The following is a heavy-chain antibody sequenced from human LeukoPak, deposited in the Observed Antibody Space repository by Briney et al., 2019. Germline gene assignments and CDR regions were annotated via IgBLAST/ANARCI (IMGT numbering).Heavy chain of an antibody. J-gene: IGHJ4*01. CDR3: AKVYDSSGDVLGYFDY. D-gene: IGHD3-22*01. CDR1: GFTFDDYA. CDR2: ISWNSGSI. Sequence: GGSLRLSCAASGFTFDDYAMHWVRQAPGKGLEWVSGISWNSGSIGYADSVKGRFTISRDNAKNSLYLQMNSLRAEDTALYYCAKVYDSSGDVLGYFDYWGQEPWSPSPQ. V-gene: IGHV3-9*01.